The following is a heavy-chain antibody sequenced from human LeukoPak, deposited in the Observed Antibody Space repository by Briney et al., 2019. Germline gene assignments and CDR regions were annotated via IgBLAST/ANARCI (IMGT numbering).Heavy chain of an antibody. CDR3: ARDGVVGATSTFDC. CDR1: GFTFSSYS. Sequence: GGSLRLSCAASGFTFSSYSMNWVRQAPGKGLEWVSSISSSSTFIYYADSVKGRFTISRDNAKNSLYLQMYSLRAEDTAVYYCARDGVVGATSTFDCWSQGTLVTVSS. CDR2: ISSSSTFI. D-gene: IGHD1-26*01. V-gene: IGHV3-21*01. J-gene: IGHJ4*02.